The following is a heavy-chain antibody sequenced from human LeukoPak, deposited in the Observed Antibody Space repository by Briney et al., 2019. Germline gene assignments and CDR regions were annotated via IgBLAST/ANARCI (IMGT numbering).Heavy chain of an antibody. J-gene: IGHJ4*02. CDR3: ASSSGYSYGYIDY. CDR1: GYTFTSYD. CDR2: MNPNSGNT. V-gene: IGHV1-8*01. D-gene: IGHD5-18*01. Sequence: ASVKVSCKTSGYTFTSYDINWVRQTTGQGLEWMGWMNPNSGNTGYAQKSQGRVTMTRTTSMSTAYMELNSLRSEDTAVYYCASSSGYSYGYIDYWGQGTLVTVSS.